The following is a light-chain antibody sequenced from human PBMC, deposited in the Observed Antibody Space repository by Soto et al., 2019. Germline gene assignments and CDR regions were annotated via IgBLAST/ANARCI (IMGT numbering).Light chain of an antibody. Sequence: EIVLTQSPGTLSLSPGERATLSCRASQSVSSSYLAWYQQKPGQAPRLLIYGASSRATGIPDRFSGSGSGTDFALTISRLEPEDFAVYYCQQYGSSFWTFGRGTKVDIK. CDR1: QSVSSSY. V-gene: IGKV3-20*01. CDR3: QQYGSSFWT. CDR2: GAS. J-gene: IGKJ1*01.